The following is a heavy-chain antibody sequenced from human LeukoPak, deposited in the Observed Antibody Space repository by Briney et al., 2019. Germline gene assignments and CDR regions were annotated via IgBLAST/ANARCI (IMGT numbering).Heavy chain of an antibody. CDR1: GGSISSSSYY. CDR3: ARLIAVVAANSEPDY. V-gene: IGHV4-39*01. Sequence: SETLSLTCTVSGGSISSSSYYWGWIRQPPGKGLEWIGSIYYSGSTYYNPSLKSRVTISVDTSKNQFSLKLSSVTAADTAVYYCARLIAVVAANSEPDYWGQGTLATVSS. D-gene: IGHD2-15*01. J-gene: IGHJ4*02. CDR2: IYYSGST.